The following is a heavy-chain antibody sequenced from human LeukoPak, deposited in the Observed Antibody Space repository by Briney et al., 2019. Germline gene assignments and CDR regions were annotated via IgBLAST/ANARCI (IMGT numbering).Heavy chain of an antibody. V-gene: IGHV3-74*01. CDR3: ARDRDWNSGFDY. J-gene: IGHJ4*02. D-gene: IGHD1-7*01. CDR1: GFTFSNYW. CDR2: INSDGINT. Sequence: PGGSLRLSCAASGFTFSNYWMHWVRQAPGKGLVWVSRINSDGINTSYADSVKGRFTISRDNAKNTLNLQMNSLRAEDTAVYYCARDRDWNSGFDYWGQGTLVTVSS.